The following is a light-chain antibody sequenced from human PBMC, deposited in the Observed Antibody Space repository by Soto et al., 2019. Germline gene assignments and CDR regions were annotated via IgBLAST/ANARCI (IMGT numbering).Light chain of an antibody. V-gene: IGLV2-14*03. CDR2: DVI. J-gene: IGLJ1*01. Sequence: QSALTQPASVSGSPGQSITISCTGTSSDVGGYNYVSWYQQHPGKAPKLMIYDVINRPSGVSNRFSGSKSGNTAALTISGLQAEDEADYYCSSYTSSTTSAFGTGTKLTVL. CDR1: SSDVGGYNY. CDR3: SSYTSSTTSA.